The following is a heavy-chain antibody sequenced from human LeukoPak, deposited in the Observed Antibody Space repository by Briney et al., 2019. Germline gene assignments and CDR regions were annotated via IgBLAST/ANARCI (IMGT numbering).Heavy chain of an antibody. Sequence: GGSLRLSCAASGFTFNNYAMNWVRQAPGKGLEWVSAISGSGDSSYYADSVKGRFTISRDNSKNTLYLQMNSLRAEGTAVYYCAKDRGELQGRDAFDIWGQGTMVTVSS. D-gene: IGHD1-7*01. CDR1: GFTFNNYA. V-gene: IGHV3-23*01. CDR2: ISGSGDSS. J-gene: IGHJ3*02. CDR3: AKDRGELQGRDAFDI.